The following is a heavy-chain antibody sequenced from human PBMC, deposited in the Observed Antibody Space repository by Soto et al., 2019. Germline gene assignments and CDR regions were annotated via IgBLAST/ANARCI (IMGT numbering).Heavy chain of an antibody. V-gene: IGHV3-7*03. Sequence: EVLLVESGGGLVQPGGSLRLSCVASEFTLSSFWMTWVRQLPGKGLEWVASIKQDGSEQYYLDSVKGRFIISRDNAKNTLYLQMNSLRVEDTAVYFCARPPHGMDVWGQGTTVTVSS. CDR3: ARPPHGMDV. J-gene: IGHJ6*02. CDR1: EFTLSSFW. CDR2: IKQDGSEQ.